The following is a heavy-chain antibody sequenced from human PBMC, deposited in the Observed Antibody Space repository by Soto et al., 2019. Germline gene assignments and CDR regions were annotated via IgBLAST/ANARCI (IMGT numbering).Heavy chain of an antibody. Sequence: GASVKVSCNASGYTFTSYGISWVRQAPGQGLEWMGWISAYNGNTNYAQKLQGRVTMTTDTSTSTAYMELRSLRSDDTAVYYCARGSIAVAGTYYGMDVWGQGTTVTVSS. CDR3: ARGSIAVAGTYYGMDV. CDR2: ISAYNGNT. J-gene: IGHJ6*02. V-gene: IGHV1-18*04. D-gene: IGHD6-19*01. CDR1: GYTFTSYG.